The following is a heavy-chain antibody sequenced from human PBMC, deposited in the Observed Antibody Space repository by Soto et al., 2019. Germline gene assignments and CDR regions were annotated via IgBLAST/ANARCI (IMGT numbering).Heavy chain of an antibody. V-gene: IGHV3-23*01. J-gene: IGHJ6*02. Sequence: GSLRLSCAASGFTFSSYAMSWVRQAPGKALEWVSAISGSGGSTYYADSVKGRFTISRDNSKNTLYLQMNSLRAEDTAVYYCAGTGTTFHRGMDVWGQGTTVTVSS. D-gene: IGHD1-7*01. CDR2: ISGSGGST. CDR1: GFTFSSYA. CDR3: AGTGTTFHRGMDV.